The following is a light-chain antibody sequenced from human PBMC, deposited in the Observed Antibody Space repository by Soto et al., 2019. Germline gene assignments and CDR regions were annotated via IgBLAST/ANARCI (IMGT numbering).Light chain of an antibody. CDR3: SSYPSSSNRV. Sequence: QSALTQPASVSGSPGQSITISCTGTSSDVGGYNYVSWYQQHPGKAPKLMIYEVSNRPSGVSNRFSGSKSGNTASLTISGLQAEAEADYYSSSYPSSSNRVFGGGTKLTVL. J-gene: IGLJ3*02. V-gene: IGLV2-14*01. CDR2: EVS. CDR1: SSDVGGYNY.